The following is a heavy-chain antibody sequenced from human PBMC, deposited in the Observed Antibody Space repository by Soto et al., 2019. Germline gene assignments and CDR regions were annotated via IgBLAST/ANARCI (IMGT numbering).Heavy chain of an antibody. D-gene: IGHD6-13*01. CDR3: AKDQAAGGTISRYFQD. CDR2: ISGGGGTT. CDR1: GFTFSSYA. V-gene: IGHV3-23*01. Sequence: GGSLRLSCEASGFTFSSYAMSWVRQAPGKGLEWVSGISGGGGTTYYADSVKGRFTISRDNSKNTLDLQVNSLRAEDTAVYYCAKDQAAGGTISRYFQDWGQGTLVTVSS. J-gene: IGHJ1*01.